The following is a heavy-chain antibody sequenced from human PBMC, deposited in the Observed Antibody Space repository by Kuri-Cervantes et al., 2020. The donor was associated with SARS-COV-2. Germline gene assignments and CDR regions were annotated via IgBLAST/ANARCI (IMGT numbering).Heavy chain of an antibody. J-gene: IGHJ6*02. D-gene: IGHD3-10*01. CDR2: INPNSGGT. V-gene: IGHV1-2*04. CDR1: GYTFSDYY. CDR3: ARGMVRGLIQSYYYGMDV. Sequence: ASVKVSCKASGYTFSDYYMYWVRQAPGQGLEWMRWINPNSGGTNYAQKFQGWVTMTRDTSSTGYMELSRPRSDDTAVYYCARGMVRGLIQSYYYGMDVWGQGTTVTVSS.